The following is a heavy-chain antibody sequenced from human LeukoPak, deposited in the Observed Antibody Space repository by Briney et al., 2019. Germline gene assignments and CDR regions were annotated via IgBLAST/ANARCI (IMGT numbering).Heavy chain of an antibody. V-gene: IGHV3-23*01. CDR3: ARDRRPARTYSGLFDY. CDR1: GFSCSTRG. D-gene: IGHD5-12*01. J-gene: IGHJ4*02. Sequence: GGSLRLSCAASGFSCSTRGMSWVRQAPGKGLEWVSAISGNDESTFYADSVKGRFTISRDNSRNTLYLQLSSLGAEDSAIYYCARDRRPARTYSGLFDYWGQGTLVTVSS. CDR2: ISGNDEST.